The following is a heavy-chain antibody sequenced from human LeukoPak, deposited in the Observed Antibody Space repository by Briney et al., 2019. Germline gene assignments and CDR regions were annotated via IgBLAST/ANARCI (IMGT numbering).Heavy chain of an antibody. D-gene: IGHD3-9*01. CDR2: INHSGST. CDR1: GGSFSGYY. V-gene: IGHV4-34*01. CDR3: ARRGVTYYDILTGYYKSYSPGPKPRELFDY. Sequence: SETLSLTCAVYGGSFSGYYWSWIRQPPGKGLEWIGEINHSGSTNYNPSLKSRVTISVDTSKNQFSLKLSSVTAADTAVYYCARRGVTYYDILTGYYKSYSPGPKPRELFDYWGQGTLVTVSS. J-gene: IGHJ4*02.